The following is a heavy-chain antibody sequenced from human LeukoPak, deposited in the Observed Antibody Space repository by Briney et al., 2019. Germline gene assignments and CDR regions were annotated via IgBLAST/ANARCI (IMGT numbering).Heavy chain of an antibody. V-gene: IGHV4-59*01. CDR2: IYYSGST. Sequence: KASETLSLTCTVSGGSISSYYWSWIRQPPGKGLEWIGYIYYSGSTNYNPSLKSRVTISVDTSKNQFSLKLSSVTAADTAVYYCARATYYYDSSGYYYPLDYWGQGTLVTVSS. J-gene: IGHJ4*02. CDR1: GGSISSYY. CDR3: ARATYYYDSSGYYYPLDY. D-gene: IGHD3-22*01.